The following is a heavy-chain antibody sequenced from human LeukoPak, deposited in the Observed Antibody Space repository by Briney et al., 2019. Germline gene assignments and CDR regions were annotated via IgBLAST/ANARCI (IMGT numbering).Heavy chain of an antibody. CDR1: GHTFTGYY. Sequence: ASVKVSCKASGHTFTGYYMHWVRQAPGQGLEWMGWINPNSGGTNYAQKFQGRVTMTRDTSISTAYMELSRLRSDDTAVYYCARERWQLAPHYYMDVWGKGTTVTVSS. D-gene: IGHD6-13*01. CDR2: INPNSGGT. V-gene: IGHV1-2*02. CDR3: ARERWQLAPHYYMDV. J-gene: IGHJ6*03.